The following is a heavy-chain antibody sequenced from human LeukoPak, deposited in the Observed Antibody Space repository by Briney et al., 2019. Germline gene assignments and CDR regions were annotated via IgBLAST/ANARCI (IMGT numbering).Heavy chain of an antibody. CDR3: ARDSGEGNWFDP. J-gene: IGHJ5*02. V-gene: IGHV1-46*01. CDR1: GYTFTSYY. D-gene: IGHD4-17*01. CDR2: INPSGGST. Sequence: GASVTVSYTASGYTFTSYYMHWVRQAPGQGREWMGIINPSGGSTSYAQKFQGRVTMTRDTSTSTVYMELSSLRSEDTAVYYCARDSGEGNWFDPWGQGTLITVSS.